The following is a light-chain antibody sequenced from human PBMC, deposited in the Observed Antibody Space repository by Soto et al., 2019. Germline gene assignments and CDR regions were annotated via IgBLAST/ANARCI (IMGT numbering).Light chain of an antibody. J-gene: IGKJ1*01. CDR3: QQSYSTPRT. CDR2: AAS. CDR1: QSISSY. Sequence: DIQMTQSPSSLSASVGDRVTITCRASQSISSYLNWYQQKPGKAPKLLIYAASSLQSGVPSRFSGSGSGTDFILTISSLQPEDFANYYCQQSYSTPRTFGQGTKVEIK. V-gene: IGKV1-39*01.